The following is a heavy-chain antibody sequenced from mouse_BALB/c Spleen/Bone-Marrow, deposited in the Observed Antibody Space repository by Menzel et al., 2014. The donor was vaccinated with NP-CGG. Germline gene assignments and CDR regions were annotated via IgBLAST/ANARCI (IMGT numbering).Heavy chain of an antibody. CDR1: GFNIKDTY. Sequence: EVQLQESGAELVKPGASVELSCTASGFNIKDTYMHWVKQRPEQGLEWIGRIDPANGNTKYDPKFQGKATITADTSSNTAYLQLSSLTSEDTAVYYCARYNYGSSQFAYWGQGTLATVSA. CDR2: IDPANGNT. D-gene: IGHD1-1*01. J-gene: IGHJ3*01. CDR3: ARYNYGSSQFAY. V-gene: IGHV14-3*02.